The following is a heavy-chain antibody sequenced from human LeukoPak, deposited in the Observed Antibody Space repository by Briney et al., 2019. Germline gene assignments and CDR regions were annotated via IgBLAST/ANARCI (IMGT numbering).Heavy chain of an antibody. CDR1: GFTFDDYG. D-gene: IGHD6-19*01. CDR3: AGDLESSGWYGIDY. CDR2: INWNGGST. J-gene: IGHJ4*02. V-gene: IGHV3-20*04. Sequence: GGSLRLSCAASGFTFDDYGMSWVRQAPGKGLEWVSGINWNGGSTGYADSVKGRFTISRDNAKNSLYLQMNSLRAEDTALYYCAGDLESSGWYGIDYWGQGTLVTVSS.